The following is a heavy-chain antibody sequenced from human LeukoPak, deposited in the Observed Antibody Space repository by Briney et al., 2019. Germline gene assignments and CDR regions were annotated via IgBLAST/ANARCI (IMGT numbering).Heavy chain of an antibody. CDR1: GGTFSSYA. V-gene: IGHV1-69*05. J-gene: IGHJ6*03. CDR2: IIPIFGTA. CDR3: ARVDPRGYYYYMDV. Sequence: SVKVSCKASGGTFSSYAISWVRQAPGQGLEWMGRIIPIFGTANYAQKFQGRVTITTDESTSTAYMELSSLRSEDTAVYYCARVDPRGYYYYMDVWGKGTRSPSP. D-gene: IGHD2-15*01.